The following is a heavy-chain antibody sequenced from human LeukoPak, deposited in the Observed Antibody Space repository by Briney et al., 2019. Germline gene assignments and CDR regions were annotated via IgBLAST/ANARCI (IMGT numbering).Heavy chain of an antibody. Sequence: PGGSLRLSCAASGLTYSSYGMHWLRQAPGKGLEGVAVVSYEGSNNTYAESVKGRFIIYRENSQKTLYVQMNSLRAEDTAVYYCAKDPFYSGYYRFDYWGQGTLVTVSS. J-gene: IGHJ4*02. CDR3: AKDPFYSGYYRFDY. V-gene: IGHV3-30*18. D-gene: IGHD3-22*01. CDR1: GLTYSSYG. CDR2: VSYEGSNN.